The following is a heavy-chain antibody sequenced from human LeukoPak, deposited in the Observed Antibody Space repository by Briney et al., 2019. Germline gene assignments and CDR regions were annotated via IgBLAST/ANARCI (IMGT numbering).Heavy chain of an antibody. CDR3: ARARDGYNNYFDY. D-gene: IGHD5-12*01. CDR1: GDSVSSNSAA. Sequence: SQTLSLTCAISGDSVSSNSAAWTWIRQSPSRGLEWLGRTYYRSKWYNDYAVSVKSRITVNPDTSKNQFSLQLNSVAPEDTAVYYCARARDGYNNYFDYWGQGTLVTVSS. J-gene: IGHJ4*02. V-gene: IGHV6-1*01. CDR2: TYYRSKWYN.